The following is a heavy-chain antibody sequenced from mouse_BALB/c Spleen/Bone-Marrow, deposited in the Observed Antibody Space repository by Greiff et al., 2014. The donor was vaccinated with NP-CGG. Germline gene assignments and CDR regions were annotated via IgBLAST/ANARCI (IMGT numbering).Heavy chain of an antibody. CDR1: GYTFTSYW. Sequence: VKLMEPGAELARPGASVKLSCKASGYTFTSYWMQWVKQRPGQGLEWIGAIYPGDGDTRYTQKFKGKATLTADKSSSTAYMQLSSLASEDSAVYYCARGDRYDGRSWFAYWGQGTLVTVSA. CDR3: ARGDRYDGRSWFAY. J-gene: IGHJ3*01. V-gene: IGHV1-87*01. CDR2: IYPGDGDT. D-gene: IGHD2-14*01.